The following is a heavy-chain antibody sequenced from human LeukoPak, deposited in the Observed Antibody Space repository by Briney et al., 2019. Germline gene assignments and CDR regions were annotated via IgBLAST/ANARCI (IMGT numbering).Heavy chain of an antibody. Sequence: NPGRSLRLSCAASGFTFSSYGMHWVRQAPGKGLEWVAVISYDGSNKYYADSVKGRFTISRDNSKNTLYLQMNSLRVEDTAIYYCAKDADSGIYHLTYFDDWGQGTLVTVSS. CDR3: AKDADSGIYHLTYFDD. CDR2: ISYDGSNK. D-gene: IGHD1-26*01. V-gene: IGHV3-30*18. CDR1: GFTFSSYG. J-gene: IGHJ4*02.